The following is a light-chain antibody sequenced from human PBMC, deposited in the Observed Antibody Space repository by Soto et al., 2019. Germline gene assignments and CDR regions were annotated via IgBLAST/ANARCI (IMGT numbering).Light chain of an antibody. J-gene: IGLJ1*01. Sequence: QSALTQPASVSGSPGQSITISCTGTSSDVGDYKYVSWYQQHPDKAPKLIIFVNSNRPSGISNRFSASKSGNTASLTISGLQAEDEADYYCSSYTSSDTPYVFGTGNKLTVL. CDR2: VNS. CDR1: SSDVGDYKY. V-gene: IGLV2-14*01. CDR3: SSYTSSDTPYV.